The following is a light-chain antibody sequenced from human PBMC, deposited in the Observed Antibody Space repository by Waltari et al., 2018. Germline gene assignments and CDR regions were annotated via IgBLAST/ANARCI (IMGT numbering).Light chain of an antibody. Sequence: EIVLTHSPGTLSLSPGERANLSCRANQTVRTTYLAWYQQKPGQAPTLLIYGASSRATGIPDRFSGSGSGTDFSLTISSLEPEDFAVYYRQQYDISPLTFGGGTKVEIK. CDR2: GAS. CDR3: QQYDISPLT. CDR1: QTVRTTY. J-gene: IGKJ4*01. V-gene: IGKV3-20*01.